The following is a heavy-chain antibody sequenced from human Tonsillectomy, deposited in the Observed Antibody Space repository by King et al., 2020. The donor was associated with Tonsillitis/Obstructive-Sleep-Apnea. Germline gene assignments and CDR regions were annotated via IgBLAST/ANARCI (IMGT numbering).Heavy chain of an antibody. CDR1: GGSFSGYY. D-gene: IGHD2-15*01. J-gene: IGHJ4*02. V-gene: IGHV4-34*01. CDR2: INHSCST. Sequence: VQLQQWGAGLLKPSETLSLTCAVYGGSFSGYYWSWIRQPPGKGLEWIGEINHSCSTNYNPSLKSRVTISVDTSKNQFSLRLSPVTAADTAVYYCARGGSDATPQEFDCWGQGTLVTVSS. CDR3: ARGGSDATPQEFDC.